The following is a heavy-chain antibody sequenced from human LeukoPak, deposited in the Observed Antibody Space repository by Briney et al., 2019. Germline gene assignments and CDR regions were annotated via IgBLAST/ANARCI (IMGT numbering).Heavy chain of an antibody. CDR3: ARDLLLGSSSSGYYYYYMDV. CDR2: TYYRSKWYN. Sequence: SQTLSLTCAISGDSVSSNSAAWNWIRQSPSRGLEWLGRTYYRSKWYNDYAVPVKSRITINPDTSKNQFSLQLNSVTPEDTAVYYCARDLLLGSSSSGYYYYYMDVWGKGTTVTVSS. V-gene: IGHV6-1*01. CDR1: GDSVSSNSAA. J-gene: IGHJ6*03. D-gene: IGHD6-6*01.